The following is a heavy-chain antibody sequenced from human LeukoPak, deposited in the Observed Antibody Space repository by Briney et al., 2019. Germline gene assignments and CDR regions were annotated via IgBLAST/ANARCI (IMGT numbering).Heavy chain of an antibody. CDR2: ISSISSTI. D-gene: IGHD6-19*01. J-gene: IGHJ6*02. V-gene: IGHV3-48*02. CDR1: GFTFSSYS. Sequence: GGSLRLSCAASGFTFSSYSMNWVRQAPGKGLEWVSYISSISSTIYYADSVKGRFTISRDNAKNSLYLQMNSLRDEDTAVYYCARDLSGWFTYYYYYGMDVWGQGTTVTVSS. CDR3: ARDLSGWFTYYYYYGMDV.